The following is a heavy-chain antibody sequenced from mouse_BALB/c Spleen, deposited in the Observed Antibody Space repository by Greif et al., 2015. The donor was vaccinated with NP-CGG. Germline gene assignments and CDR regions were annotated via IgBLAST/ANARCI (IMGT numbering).Heavy chain of an antibody. CDR3: ARGGLRGAMDY. CDR2: INSNGGST. J-gene: IGHJ4*01. CDR1: GFTFSSYY. V-gene: IGHV5-6-2*01. Sequence: EVQRVESGGGLVKLGGSLKLSCAASGFTFSSYYMSWVRQTPEKRLVLVAAINSNGGSTYYPDTVKGRFTISRGNAKNTLYLQMSSLKSEDTALYYCARGGLRGAMDYWGQGTSVTVSS. D-gene: IGHD2-2*01.